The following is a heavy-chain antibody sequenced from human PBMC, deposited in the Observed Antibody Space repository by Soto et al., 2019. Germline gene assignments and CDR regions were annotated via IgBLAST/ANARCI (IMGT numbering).Heavy chain of an antibody. V-gene: IGHV4-4*02. CDR3: AKTRSVRGDLRYFDY. CDR1: GGSISSSNW. D-gene: IGHD3-10*01. Sequence: QVQLQESGPGLVKPSGTLSLTCAVSGGSISSSNWWSWVLQPPGKGLEWIGEIYHSGSTNYNPSLKSRVTISVDKSKNQFSLKLSSVTAADTAVYYCAKTRSVRGDLRYFDYWGQGTLVTVSS. J-gene: IGHJ4*02. CDR2: IYHSGST.